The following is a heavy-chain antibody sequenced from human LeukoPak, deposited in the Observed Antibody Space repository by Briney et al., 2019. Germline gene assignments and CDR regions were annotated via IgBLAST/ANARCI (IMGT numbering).Heavy chain of an antibody. Sequence: GGSLRLSCAASGFPFNNHHLNWVRQAPGRGLEWVSYISSSGSTIYYADSVKGRFTMSRDNAQNSLYLHMNRLRSDDTAVYYCARGSVTMVRGDPTANDYWGQGTLVTVSS. CDR1: GFPFNNHH. D-gene: IGHD3-10*01. J-gene: IGHJ4*02. V-gene: IGHV3-48*01. CDR2: ISSSGSTI. CDR3: ARGSVTMVRGDPTANDY.